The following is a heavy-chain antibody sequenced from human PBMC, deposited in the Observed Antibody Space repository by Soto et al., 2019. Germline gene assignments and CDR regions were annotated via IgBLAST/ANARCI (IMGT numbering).Heavy chain of an antibody. V-gene: IGHV3-15*01. CDR2: IKSKTDGGTT. J-gene: IGHJ4*02. D-gene: IGHD3-10*01. CDR3: TTEGVWFGEMRTFDY. CDR1: GFTFSNAW. Sequence: EVQLVESGGGLVKPGGSLRLSCAASGFTFSNAWMSWVRQAPGKGLEWVGRIKSKTDGGTTDYAAPVKGRFTISRDDSKNTLYLRMNSLKTEDTAVYYCTTEGVWFGEMRTFDYWGQGTLVTVSS.